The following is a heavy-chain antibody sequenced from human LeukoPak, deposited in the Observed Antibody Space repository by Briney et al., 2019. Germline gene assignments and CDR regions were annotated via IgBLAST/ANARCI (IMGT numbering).Heavy chain of an antibody. CDR2: ISGSSSYI. D-gene: IGHD4-17*01. J-gene: IGHJ4*02. CDR3: ARDHTVTTLKSFDY. CDR1: GFTFNSYN. V-gene: IGHV3-21*01. Sequence: PGGSLRLSCAASGFTFNSYNMNWVRRAPGKGLEWVSSISGSSSYIYYADSLKGRFTISRDNAKNSLYLQMNSLRAEDTAVYYCARDHTVTTLKSFDYWGQGTLVTVSS.